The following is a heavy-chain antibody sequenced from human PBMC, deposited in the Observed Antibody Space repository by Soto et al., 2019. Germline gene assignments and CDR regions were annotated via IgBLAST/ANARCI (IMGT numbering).Heavy chain of an antibody. V-gene: IGHV4-34*01. CDR2: INNSGST. CDR3: ARGLAGAWFDP. CDR1: GGSFSGYY. J-gene: IGHJ5*02. Sequence: QVQLQQWGAGLLKPSETLSLTCDVYGGSFSGYYWSWIRQPPGKGLEWIGEINNSGSTNYNPSLKSRVTISVDTSKNQFSLNLSSVTAADTAVYYCARGLAGAWFDPWGQGTLVTVSS.